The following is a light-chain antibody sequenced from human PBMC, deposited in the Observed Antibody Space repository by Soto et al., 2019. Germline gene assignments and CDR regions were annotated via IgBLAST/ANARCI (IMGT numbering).Light chain of an antibody. CDR3: QQRYGTPGT. CDR2: AAT. Sequence: DIQMTQPPSSLSATVVDRVTITCRASQTISKYLNWYQQTPGKAPKLLIYAATSLQSGVPSRFSGSASETDFTLTINSLQPEDCATYYGQQRYGTPGTFGQGTRLEIK. V-gene: IGKV1-39*01. J-gene: IGKJ5*01. CDR1: QTISKY.